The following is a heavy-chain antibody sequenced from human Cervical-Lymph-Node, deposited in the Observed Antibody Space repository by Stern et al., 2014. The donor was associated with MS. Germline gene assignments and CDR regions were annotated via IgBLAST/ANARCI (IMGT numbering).Heavy chain of an antibody. CDR1: GFRFSDYY. Sequence: VQLEESGGGLVKPGGSPRLSCAASGFRFSDYYMPWIRQAPGKGLEWVSYISNSGRTIFYADSVKGRFTISRDNAKNSLYLQMNSLRGDDTAVYYXVRXLPPPYIMDVWGQGTTVTVSS. CDR2: ISNSGRTI. J-gene: IGHJ6*02. D-gene: IGHD4-11*01. CDR3: VRXLPPPYIMDV. V-gene: IGHV3-11*01.